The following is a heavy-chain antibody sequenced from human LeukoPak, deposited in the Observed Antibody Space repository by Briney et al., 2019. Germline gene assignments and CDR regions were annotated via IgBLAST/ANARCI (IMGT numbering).Heavy chain of an antibody. CDR3: ARGNYELYYYYYMDV. J-gene: IGHJ6*03. V-gene: IGHV3-20*04. D-gene: IGHD3-22*01. Sequence: GGSLRLSCAASGFTVSSNYMSWVRQAPGKGLEWVSGINWNGGSTGYADSVKGRFTISRDNAKNSLYLQMNSLRAEDTALYYCARGNYELYYYYYMDVWGKGTTVTVSS. CDR2: INWNGGST. CDR1: GFTVSSNY.